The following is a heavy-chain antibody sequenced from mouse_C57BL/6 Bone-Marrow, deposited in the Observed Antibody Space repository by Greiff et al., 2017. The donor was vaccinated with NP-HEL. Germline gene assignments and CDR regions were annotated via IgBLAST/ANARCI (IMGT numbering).Heavy chain of an antibody. Sequence: EVKLVESGPELVKPGASVKMSCKASGYTFTDYNMHWVKQSHGKSLEWIGYINPNNGGTSYNQKFKGKATLTVNKSSSTAYMELRSLTSEDSAVYYCALGVTTVVAPYFDYWGQGTTLTVSS. CDR3: ALGVTTVVAPYFDY. J-gene: IGHJ2*01. CDR2: INPNNGGT. D-gene: IGHD1-1*01. V-gene: IGHV1-22*01. CDR1: GYTFTDYN.